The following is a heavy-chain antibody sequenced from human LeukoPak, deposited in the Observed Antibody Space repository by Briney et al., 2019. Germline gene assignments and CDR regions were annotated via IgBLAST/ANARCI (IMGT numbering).Heavy chain of an antibody. CDR1: GFTFSRYA. CDR2: INDNGGRT. J-gene: IGHJ4*02. CDR3: VKDVGGSYAFDY. D-gene: IGHD1-26*01. Sequence: GGSLRLSCSASGFTFSRYAMHWVRQAPGKGLEYVSGINDNGGRTHYGDSVKGRFSISRDNSKNTLHFQMSTLRAEDTALYYCVKDVGGSYAFDYWGQGILVTVAS. V-gene: IGHV3-64*05.